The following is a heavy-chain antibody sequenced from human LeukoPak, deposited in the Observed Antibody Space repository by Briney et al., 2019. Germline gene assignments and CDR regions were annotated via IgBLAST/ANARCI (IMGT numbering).Heavy chain of an antibody. J-gene: IGHJ3*02. D-gene: IGHD3-22*01. CDR3: ARAPITYYYDSSGSILGAFDI. Sequence: ASVKVSCKASGYTFTSYYMHWVRQAPGQGLEWMGWINPNSGGTNYAQKLQGRVTMTTDTSTSTAYMELRSLRSDDTAVYYCARAPITYYYDSSGSILGAFDIWGQGTMVTVSS. V-gene: IGHV1-2*02. CDR1: GYTFTSYY. CDR2: INPNSGGT.